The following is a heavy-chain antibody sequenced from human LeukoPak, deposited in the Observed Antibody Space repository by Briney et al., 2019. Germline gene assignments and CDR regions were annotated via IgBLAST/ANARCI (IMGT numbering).Heavy chain of an antibody. Sequence: GGSLRLSCAASGFTFSSYSMNWVRQAPGKGLEWVSSISSSSSYIYYADSVKGRFTISRDNAKNSLYLQMNSLRAEDTAVYYCARGGFQHLISGWPPGDAFDIWGQGTMVIVSS. D-gene: IGHD6-19*01. CDR1: GFTFSSYS. J-gene: IGHJ3*02. CDR2: ISSSSSYI. V-gene: IGHV3-21*01. CDR3: ARGGFQHLISGWPPGDAFDI.